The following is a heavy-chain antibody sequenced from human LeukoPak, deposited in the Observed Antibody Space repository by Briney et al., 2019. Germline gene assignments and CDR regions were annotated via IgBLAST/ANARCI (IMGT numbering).Heavy chain of an antibody. J-gene: IGHJ4*02. V-gene: IGHV3-48*03. CDR3: ARAVPTGYTSGWSVFDY. D-gene: IGHD6-19*01. CDR2: ISSSGSTI. CDR1: GVTFSSYE. Sequence: PGGSLRLSCAASGVTFSSYEMNWVRQAPGKGLEWVSYISSSGSTIYYADSVKGRFTISRDNAKNSLYLQMNSLRAEDTAVYYCARAVPTGYTSGWSVFDYWGQGTLVTVSS.